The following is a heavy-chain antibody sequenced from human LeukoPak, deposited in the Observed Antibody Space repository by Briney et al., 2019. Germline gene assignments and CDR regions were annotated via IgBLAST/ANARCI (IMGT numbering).Heavy chain of an antibody. D-gene: IGHD2-2*01. V-gene: IGHV3-74*01. CDR2: INSDGGST. CDR1: GFTFSSYW. CDR3: AKPHPCRSPSCYFDY. Sequence: PGGSLRLSCAASGFTFSSYWMHWVRQAPGKGLVWVSRINSDGGSTSYADSVKGRFTISRDNAKNTLYLQMNSLRAEDTAVYYCAKPHPCRSPSCYFDYWGQGTLVTVSS. J-gene: IGHJ4*02.